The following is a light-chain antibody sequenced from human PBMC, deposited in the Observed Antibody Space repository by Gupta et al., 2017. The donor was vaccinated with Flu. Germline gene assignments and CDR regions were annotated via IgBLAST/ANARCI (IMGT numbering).Light chain of an antibody. CDR1: ALPKQY. V-gene: IGLV3-25*02. Sequence: SYELTPPPSASVSTRQTATLPCSGTALPKQYAYWYQQKSGQAPVLVIYKDSERPAGIPERFSGSSSGTTVTLTISGVQAEDEAYYYCQSADSSGTWVFGGGTKLTVL. CDR2: KDS. J-gene: IGLJ3*02. CDR3: QSADSSGTWV.